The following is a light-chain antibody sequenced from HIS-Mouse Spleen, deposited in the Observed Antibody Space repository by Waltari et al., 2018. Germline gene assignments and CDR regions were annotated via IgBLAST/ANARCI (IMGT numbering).Light chain of an antibody. CDR3: QQYNSYWT. V-gene: IGKV1-5*03. Sequence: DIQMTQSPSTLSASVGDRVTITCRARQSISSWLAWYQQKPGKAPKLLICKASSLESGVPSRFSGSGSGTEFTLTISSLQPDDFATYYCQQYNSYWTFGQGTKVEIK. CDR1: QSISSW. CDR2: KAS. J-gene: IGKJ1*01.